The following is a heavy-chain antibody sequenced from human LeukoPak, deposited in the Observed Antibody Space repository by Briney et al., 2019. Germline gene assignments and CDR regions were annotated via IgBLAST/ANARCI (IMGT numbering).Heavy chain of an antibody. D-gene: IGHD3-3*01. CDR3: ARRSDYYYYGMDV. J-gene: IGHJ6*02. Sequence: SETLSLTCTVSGGSISSYYWSWVRQPPGKGLEWIGYIYYSGSTNYNPSLKSRVTISVDTSKNQFSLKLSSVTAADTAVYYCARRSDYYYYGMDVWGQGTTVTVSS. CDR1: GGSISSYY. CDR2: IYYSGST. V-gene: IGHV4-59*01.